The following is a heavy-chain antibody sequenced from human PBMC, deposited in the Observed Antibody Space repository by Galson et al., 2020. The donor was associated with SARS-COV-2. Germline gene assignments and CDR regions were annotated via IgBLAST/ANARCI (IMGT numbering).Heavy chain of an antibody. Sequence: SLKISCAASGFTFSSYGMHWVRQAPGKGLEWVAVISYDGSNKFYADSVKGRFTISRDNSKNTLYLQMNSLRAEDTAVYYCASPRGHYDILTGTAFDYWGQGTLVTVSS. CDR3: ASPRGHYDILTGTAFDY. V-gene: IGHV3-30*03. CDR2: ISYDGSNK. D-gene: IGHD3-9*01. J-gene: IGHJ4*02. CDR1: GFTFSSYG.